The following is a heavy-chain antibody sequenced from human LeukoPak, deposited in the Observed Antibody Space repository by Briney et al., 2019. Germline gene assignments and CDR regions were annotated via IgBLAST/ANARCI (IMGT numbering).Heavy chain of an antibody. D-gene: IGHD6-19*01. CDR2: ISAYNGNT. V-gene: IGHV1-18*01. CDR1: GYTFTSYG. CDR3: ARDRPFSGWYDPGYYYYYGMDV. Sequence: ASVKVSCKASGYTFTSYGISWVRQAPGQGLEWMGWISAYNGNTNYAQKLQGRVTMTTDTSTSTAYMELRSLRSDDTAVYYCARDRPFSGWYDPGYYYYYGMDVWGQGTTVTVSS. J-gene: IGHJ6*02.